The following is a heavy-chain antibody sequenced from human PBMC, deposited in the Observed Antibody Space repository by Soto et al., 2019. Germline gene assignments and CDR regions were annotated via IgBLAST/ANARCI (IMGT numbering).Heavy chain of an antibody. CDR3: ARTPQRCYDFHV. CDR2: TRDKTNSYTT. D-gene: IGHD3-3*01. CDR1: GFTVSDHY. Sequence: EVQLVESGGGLVQPGGSLRLSCAASGFTVSDHYMDWVRQAPGKGLEWVGRTRDKTNSYTTQYAASVKGRFTISRDYSKNSLYMQMNSLRTEDTAVYYCARTPQRCYDFHVWCQGTTVTVSS. V-gene: IGHV3-72*01. J-gene: IGHJ6*02.